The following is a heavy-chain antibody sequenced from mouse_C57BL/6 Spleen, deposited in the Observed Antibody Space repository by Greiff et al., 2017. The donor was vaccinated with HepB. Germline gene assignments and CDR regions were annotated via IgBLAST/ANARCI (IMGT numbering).Heavy chain of an antibody. D-gene: IGHD2-4*01. V-gene: IGHV1-15*01. Sequence: VHLVESGAELVRPGASVTLSCKASGYTFTDYEMHWVKQTPVHGLEWIGAIDPETGGTAYNQKFKGKAILTADKSSSTAYMELRSLTSEDSAVYYCTRFDYDRAWFAYWGQGTLVTVSA. CDR3: TRFDYDRAWFAY. CDR2: IDPETGGT. CDR1: GYTFTDYE. J-gene: IGHJ3*01.